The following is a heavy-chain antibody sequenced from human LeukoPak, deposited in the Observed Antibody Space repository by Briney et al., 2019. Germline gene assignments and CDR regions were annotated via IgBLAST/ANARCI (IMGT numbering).Heavy chain of an antibody. D-gene: IGHD6-19*01. Sequence: ASVKVSCKTSGYTFATYSINWVRQAPGQGLEWMGWISGYSGSTNYAQKLQGRVTMTTDTSTTTAYMELRSPKSADTAVYYCARGHSSGRDYYFDTWGQGTLVTVSS. CDR3: ARGHSSGRDYYFDT. J-gene: IGHJ4*02. CDR1: GYTFATYS. V-gene: IGHV1-18*01. CDR2: ISGYSGST.